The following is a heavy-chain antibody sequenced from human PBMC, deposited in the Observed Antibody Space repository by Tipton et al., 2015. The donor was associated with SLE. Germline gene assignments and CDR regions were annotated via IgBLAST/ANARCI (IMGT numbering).Heavy chain of an antibody. CDR3: ARGNGYWDY. J-gene: IGHJ4*02. Sequence: TLSLTCIVSGVSISGSSYYWGWIRQSAGKGLEWIGNIYPSGTTYYNPSLESRVTISVDTSENQFSLELTSVSVADTAVYYCARGNGYWDYWGKGTLVTVSS. CDR2: IYPSGTT. CDR1: GVSISGSSYY. V-gene: IGHV4-39*01. D-gene: IGHD3-3*01.